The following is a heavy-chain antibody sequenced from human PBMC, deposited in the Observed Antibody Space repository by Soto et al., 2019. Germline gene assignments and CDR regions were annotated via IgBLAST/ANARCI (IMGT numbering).Heavy chain of an antibody. CDR1: GGSISSGDYY. V-gene: IGHV4-30-4*01. D-gene: IGHD6-25*01. CDR2: IFHSGNT. CDR3: ARRNDIAAGGLVWFDS. J-gene: IGHJ5*01. Sequence: QVQLQESGPGLVKPAQTLALTCSVSGGSISSGDYYWSWIRQPPGKCLEWIAYIFHSGNTYYNPSLKSRVIMSVDTSKNQFSLKLRSVTVADTAVYYCARRNDIAAGGLVWFDSWGQGTLVTVSS.